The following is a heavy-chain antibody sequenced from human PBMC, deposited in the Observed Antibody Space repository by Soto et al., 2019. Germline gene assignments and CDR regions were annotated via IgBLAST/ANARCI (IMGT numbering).Heavy chain of an antibody. CDR1: GFTFSSFA. CDR3: VKSRGGNNFDFFD. Sequence: PGGSLRLSCAASGFTFSSFALHWVRQAPRKGLEYISGVRGNGDPPFYADSVKGRFTISRDNSQKTFYLQMTALNVDDTAVYYCVKSRGGNNFDFFDWSQGTLVTVSS. D-gene: IGHD5-12*01. J-gene: IGHJ4*02. V-gene: IGHV3-64D*06. CDR2: VRGNGDPP.